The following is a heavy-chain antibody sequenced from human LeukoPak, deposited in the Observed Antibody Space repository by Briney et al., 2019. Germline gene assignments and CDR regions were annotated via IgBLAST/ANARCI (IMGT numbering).Heavy chain of an antibody. D-gene: IGHD3-3*01. CDR2: IKQDGSEK. CDR3: ARDGGTRYDFWSGYNWFDP. CDR1: GFTFSSYW. Sequence: GGSLRLSCAASGFTFSSYWMSWVRQAPGKGLEWVANIKQDGSEKYYVGSVKGRFTISRDNAKNSLYLQMNSLRAEDTAVCYCARDGGTRYDFWSGYNWFDPWGQGTLVTVSS. J-gene: IGHJ5*02. V-gene: IGHV3-7*01.